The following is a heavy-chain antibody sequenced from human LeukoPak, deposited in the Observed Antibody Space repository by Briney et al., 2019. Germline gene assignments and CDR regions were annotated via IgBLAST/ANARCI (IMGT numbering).Heavy chain of an antibody. Sequence: VSGPTLVNPTQTLTLTCTFSRFSLSTSGMCVSWIRQPPGKALEWLARIDWDDDKYYNTSLKTRLTISKDTSKNQVVLTMTNMDPVDTATYYCARTDSNGYYSDYWGQGTLVTVSS. V-gene: IGHV2-70*11. CDR2: IDWDDDK. D-gene: IGHD3-22*01. CDR1: RFSLSTSGMC. J-gene: IGHJ4*02. CDR3: ARTDSNGYYSDY.